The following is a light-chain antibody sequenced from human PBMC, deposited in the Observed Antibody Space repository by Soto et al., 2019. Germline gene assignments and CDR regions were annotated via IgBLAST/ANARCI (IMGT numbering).Light chain of an antibody. CDR3: CSYAGSSTYA. J-gene: IGLJ1*01. Sequence: QSVLTQPASVSGSPGQPITISCTGTSSDVGSYNLVSWYQQHPGKAPKLMIYEGSKRPSGVSNRFSGSKSGNTASLTISELQAEAEADYYCCSYAGSSTYAFGTGPKVTVL. CDR2: EGS. CDR1: SSDVGSYNL. V-gene: IGLV2-23*01.